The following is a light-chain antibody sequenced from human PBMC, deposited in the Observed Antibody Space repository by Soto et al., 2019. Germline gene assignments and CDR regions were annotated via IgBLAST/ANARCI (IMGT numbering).Light chain of an antibody. CDR1: QSISSW. V-gene: IGKV1-5*03. CDR3: QQYEAYPLT. J-gene: IGKJ4*01. CDR2: KAS. Sequence: DIQLTQSPSTLSASVGDRVTITCRASQSISSWLAWYQQKPGKAPKLLVYKASSLESGVPSRFSGSGSATEFTLTITTLQPDDFATYYCQQYEAYPLTFGGGT.